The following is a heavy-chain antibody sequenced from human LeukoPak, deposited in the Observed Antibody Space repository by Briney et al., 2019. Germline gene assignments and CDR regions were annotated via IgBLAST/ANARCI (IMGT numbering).Heavy chain of an antibody. D-gene: IGHD3-22*01. CDR3: VTSYYDSTGYYEYF. CDR2: ISVYNGDT. J-gene: IGHJ1*01. V-gene: IGHV1-18*04. Sequence: ASVKVSCKTSGYTFTGYYMHWVRQAPGQGLEWMGWISVYNGDTNYAQKLQGRVTMTTDTSTSTAYMELGNLKSDDTALYYCVTSYYDSTGYYEYF. CDR1: GYTFTGYY.